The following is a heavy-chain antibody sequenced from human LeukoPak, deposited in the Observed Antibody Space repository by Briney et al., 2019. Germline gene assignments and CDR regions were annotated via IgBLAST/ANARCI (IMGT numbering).Heavy chain of an antibody. CDR2: IHYSGST. Sequence: SETLSLTCTVSGGSISSYYWSWIRQPPDKGLEWIGYIHYSGSTKCNPSPKTRVTVSVDTPRNQFSLKLSSVTAADTAVYFCARGPYSSSWLYFDYWGQGSLVTVSS. CDR3: ARGPYSSSWLYFDY. CDR1: GGSISSYY. D-gene: IGHD6-13*01. V-gene: IGHV4-59*01. J-gene: IGHJ4*02.